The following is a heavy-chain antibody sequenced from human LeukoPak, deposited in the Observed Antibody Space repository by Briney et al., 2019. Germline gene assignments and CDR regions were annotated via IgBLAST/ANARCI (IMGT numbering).Heavy chain of an antibody. CDR2: IIPIFGTA. J-gene: IGHJ4*02. Sequence: SVKVSCKASGYTFTSYGISWVRQAPGQGLEWMGGIIPIFGTANYAQKFQGRVTITADESTSTAYMELSSLRSEDTAVYYCAREAGDYYDSSGYYPSFDYWGQGTLVTVSS. CDR1: GYTFTSYG. D-gene: IGHD3-22*01. V-gene: IGHV1-69*13. CDR3: AREAGDYYDSSGYYPSFDY.